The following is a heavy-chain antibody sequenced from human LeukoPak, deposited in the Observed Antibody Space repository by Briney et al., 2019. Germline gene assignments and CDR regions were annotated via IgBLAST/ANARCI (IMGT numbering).Heavy chain of an antibody. J-gene: IGHJ6*03. CDR1: GGSIGSYY. Sequence: SETLSLTCTVSGGSIGSYYWSWIRQPAGKGLEWIGRIYTSGSTNYNPSLKSRVTMSVDTSKNQFSLKLSSVTAADTAVYYCARGRGYSYGDPSYYYYYYYMDVWGKGTTVTVSS. V-gene: IGHV4-4*07. CDR2: IYTSGST. CDR3: ARGRGYSYGDPSYYYYYYYMDV. D-gene: IGHD5-18*01.